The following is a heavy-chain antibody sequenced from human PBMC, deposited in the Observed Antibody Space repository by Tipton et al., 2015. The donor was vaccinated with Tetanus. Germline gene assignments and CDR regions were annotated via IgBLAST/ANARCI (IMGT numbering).Heavy chain of an antibody. D-gene: IGHD3-3*01. J-gene: IGHJ6*02. CDR3: ARAHYDSWSSDSYYYGMDV. V-gene: IGHV4-30-2*01. CDR2: INYSGSS. CDR1: GGSFTSDNSY. Sequence: TLSLTCTVSGGSFTSDNSYWSWIRKPPGKGLEWIGYINYSGSSYYSPSLKSRVSISVDGSNNQFSLDLNSVTAADTAVYYCARAHYDSWSSDSYYYGMDVWGQGSTVSVSS.